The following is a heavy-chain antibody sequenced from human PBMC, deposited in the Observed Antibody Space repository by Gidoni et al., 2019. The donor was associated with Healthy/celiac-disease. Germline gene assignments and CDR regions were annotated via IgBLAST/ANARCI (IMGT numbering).Heavy chain of an antibody. CDR3: AKSRSGYSGYDRDPFDY. CDR1: GLTFSSYA. V-gene: IGHV3-23*01. CDR2: ISGSGGST. Sequence: VQLLESGGGLVQPGGPLIVTWATSGLTFSSYAMSWVRQAPGKGLAWVSAISGSGGSTYYADSVKGRFTISRDNSKNTLYLQMNSLRAEDTAVYYCAKSRSGYSGYDRDPFDYWGQGTLVTVSS. D-gene: IGHD5-12*01. J-gene: IGHJ4*02.